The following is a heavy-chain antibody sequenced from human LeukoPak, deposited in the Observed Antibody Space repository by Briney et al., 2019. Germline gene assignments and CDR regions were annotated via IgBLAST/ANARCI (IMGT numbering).Heavy chain of an antibody. Sequence: PGGSLRLSCAASGFTFDDYAMHWVRQAPGKGLEWVSLISWDGGSTCYADSVKGRFTISRDNSKNSLYLQMNSLRAEDTALYYCAKDARQTYYDFWSGHFDYWGQGTLVTVSS. D-gene: IGHD3-3*01. CDR3: AKDARQTYYDFWSGHFDY. V-gene: IGHV3-43D*04. CDR1: GFTFDDYA. J-gene: IGHJ4*02. CDR2: ISWDGGST.